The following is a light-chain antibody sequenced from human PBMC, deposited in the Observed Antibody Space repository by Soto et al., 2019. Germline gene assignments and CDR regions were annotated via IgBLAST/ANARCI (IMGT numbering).Light chain of an antibody. J-gene: IGLJ2*01. Sequence: QSVLSQPASVSGSPGQSITISCTGTSSDVGGYNYVSWYQQHPDRAPKVVIYDVSNRPSGVSDRFSGSKSGNTASLTISGLQAEDEAEYYCASYSTTSAVLFGGGTKLTVL. CDR3: ASYSTTSAVL. CDR1: SSDVGGYNY. V-gene: IGLV2-14*03. CDR2: DVS.